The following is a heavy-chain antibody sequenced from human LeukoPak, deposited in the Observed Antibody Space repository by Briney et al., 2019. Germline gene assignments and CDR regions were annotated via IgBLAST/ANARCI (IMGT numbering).Heavy chain of an antibody. V-gene: IGHV4-30-2*01. CDR2: IYHSGST. J-gene: IGHJ4*02. CDR1: GGSISSGGYS. Sequence: SETLSLTCAVSGGSISSGGYSWSWIRQPPGKGLEWIGYIYHSGSTYYNPSLKSRVTISVDRSKNQFSLKLSSVTAADTAVYYCARGAVPDYWGQGTLVTVSS. D-gene: IGHD6-19*01. CDR3: ARGAVPDY.